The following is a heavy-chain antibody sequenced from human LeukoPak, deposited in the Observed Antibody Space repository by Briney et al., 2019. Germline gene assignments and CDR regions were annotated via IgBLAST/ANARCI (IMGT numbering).Heavy chain of an antibody. CDR2: IRFDGTNK. Sequence: GGSLRLSCAASGFTFSTYGMHWVRQAPGKGLEWVAFIRFDGTNKYYADSVKGRFTISRDNSKNTLYLQMNSLRAEDTAVYYCARGTSRYYYYGMDVWGQGITVTVSS. V-gene: IGHV3-30*02. J-gene: IGHJ6*02. CDR1: GFTFSTYG. CDR3: ARGTSRYYYYGMDV. D-gene: IGHD3-9*01.